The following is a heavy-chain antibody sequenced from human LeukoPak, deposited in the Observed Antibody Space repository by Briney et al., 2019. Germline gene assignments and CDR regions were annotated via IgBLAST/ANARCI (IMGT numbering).Heavy chain of an antibody. J-gene: IGHJ4*02. D-gene: IGHD6-13*01. V-gene: IGHV4-59*01. CDR1: GGSFSGYY. CDR2: IYYSGST. Sequence: SETLSLTCAVYGGSFSGYYWSWIRQPPGKGLEWIGYIYYSGSTNYNPSLKSRVTISVDTSKNQFSLKLSSVTAADTAVYYCARRDSSSWYDYFDYWGQGTLVTVSS. CDR3: ARRDSSSWYDYFDY.